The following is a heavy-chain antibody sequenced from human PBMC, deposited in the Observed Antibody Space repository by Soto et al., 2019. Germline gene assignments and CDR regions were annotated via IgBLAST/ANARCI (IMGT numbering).Heavy chain of an antibody. J-gene: IGHJ5*02. CDR1: GYTFTSYG. CDR2: ISANNGNT. CDR3: ARAYSPGLFDP. Sequence: QVQLVQSGAEVKKPGASVKVSCKASGYTFTSYGISWVRQAPGQGLEWMGWISANNGNTKYAQNFKGRVTMTTDTSTSTAYMELRSLRSDATAVYYCARAYSPGLFDPWGQGTLVTVSS. V-gene: IGHV1-18*01. D-gene: IGHD2-15*01.